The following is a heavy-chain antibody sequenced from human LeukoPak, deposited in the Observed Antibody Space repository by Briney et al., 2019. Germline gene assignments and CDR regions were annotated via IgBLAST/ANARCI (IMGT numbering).Heavy chain of an antibody. J-gene: IGHJ4*02. Sequence: SETLSLTCTVSGGSISSSSYYWGWIRQPPGKGLGWIGYIYHSGSTNYNPSLKSRVTISVDTSKNQFSLKLSSVTAADTAVYYCARVVPYYDFWSGYPNYFDYWGQGTLVTVSS. D-gene: IGHD3-3*01. CDR2: IYHSGST. CDR3: ARVVPYYDFWSGYPNYFDY. CDR1: GGSISSSSYY. V-gene: IGHV4-61*05.